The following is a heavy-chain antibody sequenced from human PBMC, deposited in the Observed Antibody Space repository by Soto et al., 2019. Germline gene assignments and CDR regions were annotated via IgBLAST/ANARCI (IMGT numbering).Heavy chain of an antibody. CDR1: GFTFSSYS. V-gene: IGHV3-48*01. D-gene: IGHD2-15*01. CDR2: ISSSSSTI. J-gene: IGHJ6*03. Sequence: GGSLRLSCAASGFTFSSYSMNWVRQAPGKGLEWVSYISSSSSTIYYADSVKGRFTISRDNAKNSLYLQMNSLRAEDTAVYYCARGSRGASYYYYYMDVWGKGTTVTVSS. CDR3: ARGSRGASYYYYYMDV.